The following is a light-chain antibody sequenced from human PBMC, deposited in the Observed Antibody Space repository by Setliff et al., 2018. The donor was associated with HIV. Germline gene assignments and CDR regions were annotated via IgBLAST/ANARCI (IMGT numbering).Light chain of an antibody. CDR1: SSDVGGYKY. V-gene: IGLV2-14*01. Sequence: QSALTRPASVSGSPGQSITISCTGTSSDVGGYKYVSWYQQYPGKAPKLIIYEVTNRPSGVSNRFSGSKSGNTASLTISGLQAEDEADYYCNSFTSSSAYVLFGGGTKVTV. CDR3: NSFTSSSAYVL. CDR2: EVT. J-gene: IGLJ2*01.